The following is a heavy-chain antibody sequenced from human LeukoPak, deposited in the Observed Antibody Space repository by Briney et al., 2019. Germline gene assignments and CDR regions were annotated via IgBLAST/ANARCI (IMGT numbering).Heavy chain of an antibody. J-gene: IGHJ3*02. CDR3: ARHGTKYYDILTGYYNAFDI. D-gene: IGHD3-9*01. CDR2: IYHSGST. CDR1: GYSISSGYY. V-gene: IGHV4-38-2*01. Sequence: SETLSLTCAVSGYSISSGYYWGWIRQPPGKGLEWIGSIYHSGSTYYSPSLKSRVTISVDTSKNQFSLKLSSVTAADTAVYYCARHGTKYYDILTGYYNAFDIWGQGTMVTVSS.